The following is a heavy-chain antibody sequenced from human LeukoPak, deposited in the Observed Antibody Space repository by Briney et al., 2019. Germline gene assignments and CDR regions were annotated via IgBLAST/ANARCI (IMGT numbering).Heavy chain of an antibody. J-gene: IGHJ6*02. CDR1: GFTFSSYW. CDR3: ARGIGYGSGSYYYYYYGMDV. CDR2: IKQDGSEK. Sequence: GGSLRLSCAASGFTFSSYWMSWVRQAPGKGLEWVANIKQDGSEKYYVDSVKGRFTISRDNAKNSLYLQMNSPRAEDTAVYYCARGIGYGSGSYYYYYYGMDVWGQGTTVTVSS. D-gene: IGHD3-10*01. V-gene: IGHV3-7*01.